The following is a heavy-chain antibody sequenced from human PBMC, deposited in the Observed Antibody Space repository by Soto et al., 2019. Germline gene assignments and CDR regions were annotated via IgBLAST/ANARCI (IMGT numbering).Heavy chain of an antibody. J-gene: IGHJ6*02. D-gene: IGHD3-10*01. CDR3: ARDAADYYGSGSSYYYYGIDV. CDR1: GYTFTSYG. Sequence: QVQLVQSGAEVKKPGASVKVSCKASGYTFTSYGISWVRQAPGQGLEWMGWISAYNGNTNYAQKLQGRVTMTTDTSTSTAYMELRSLRSDDTAVYYCARDAADYYGSGSSYYYYGIDVWGQGTTVTVSS. CDR2: ISAYNGNT. V-gene: IGHV1-18*01.